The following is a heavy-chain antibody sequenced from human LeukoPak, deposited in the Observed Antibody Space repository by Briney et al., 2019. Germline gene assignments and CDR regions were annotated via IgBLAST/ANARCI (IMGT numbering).Heavy chain of an antibody. Sequence: PGGSLRLSCAASGFTFSSHGFHWVRQAPGKGLEWVAVIWYDGSNKYYTDSVKGRFTISRDNSKNTLYLQMNSLTVGDTGVYYCVGAIWGRNYWGQGTLVTVSS. J-gene: IGHJ4*02. CDR2: IWYDGSNK. V-gene: IGHV3-33*01. CDR1: GFTFSSHG. CDR3: VGAIWGRNY. D-gene: IGHD2-2*02.